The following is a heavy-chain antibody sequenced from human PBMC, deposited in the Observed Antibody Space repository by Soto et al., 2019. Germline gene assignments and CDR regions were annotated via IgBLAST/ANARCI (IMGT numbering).Heavy chain of an antibody. V-gene: IGHV3-23*01. Sequence: PGGSLRLSCATSGFMFGSYAMNWVRQAPGKGLEWVSVISGGGSTTNYADSVRGRFTTSRDSSTDTVYLQMYSLRVEDTAVYYCAKARKYSRPYDSWGQGTLVTVSS. J-gene: IGHJ5*01. CDR1: GFMFGSYA. D-gene: IGHD5-12*01. CDR2: ISGGGSTT. CDR3: AKARKYSRPYDS.